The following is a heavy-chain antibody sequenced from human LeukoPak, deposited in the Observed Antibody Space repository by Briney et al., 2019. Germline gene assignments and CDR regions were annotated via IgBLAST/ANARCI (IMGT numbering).Heavy chain of an antibody. CDR1: GGSISSYY. D-gene: IGHD3-16*01. Sequence: SETLSLTCTVSGGSISSYYWSWIRQPAGKGLEWIGRIYSSESTIYNPSLKSRVTISVDTSKNQFSLKLSSVTAADTAVYYCARDKSRGENAFDIWGQGTMVTVSS. J-gene: IGHJ3*02. V-gene: IGHV4-4*07. CDR3: ARDKSRGENAFDI. CDR2: IYSSEST.